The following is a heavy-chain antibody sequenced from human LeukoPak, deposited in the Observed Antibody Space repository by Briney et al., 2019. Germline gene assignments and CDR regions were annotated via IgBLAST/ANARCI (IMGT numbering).Heavy chain of an antibody. Sequence: GGSLRLSCAASGFTFSSYSMNWVRQAPGNGLEWVSSISSSSSYIYYADSVKGRFTISRDNAKNSLYLQMNSLRAEDTAVYYCAKDIVVPPMDVWGQGTTVTVSS. V-gene: IGHV3-21*01. CDR3: AKDIVVPPMDV. D-gene: IGHD2-2*01. CDR1: GFTFSSYS. CDR2: ISSSSSYI. J-gene: IGHJ6*02.